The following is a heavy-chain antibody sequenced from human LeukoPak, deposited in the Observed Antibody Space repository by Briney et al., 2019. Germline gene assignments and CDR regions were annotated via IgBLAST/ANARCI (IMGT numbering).Heavy chain of an antibody. D-gene: IGHD1-26*01. J-gene: IGHJ4*02. CDR3: ARGGPNYSGSYWGFDY. CDR1: GYTFTSYG. Sequence: ASVTVSCEASGYTFTSYGISWVRQAPGQGLEWMGWISAYNGNTNYAQKLQGRVTMTTDTSTSTAYMELRSLRSDDTAVYYCARGGPNYSGSYWGFDYWGQGTLVTVSS. CDR2: ISAYNGNT. V-gene: IGHV1-18*01.